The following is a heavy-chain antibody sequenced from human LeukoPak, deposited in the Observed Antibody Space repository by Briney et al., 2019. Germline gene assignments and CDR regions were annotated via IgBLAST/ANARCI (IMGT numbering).Heavy chain of an antibody. CDR3: ARDGRRDTPRDY. D-gene: IGHD2-15*01. Sequence: SGGSLRLSCAASGFTFSSYSMNWVRQAPGKGLEWVSSISSSSSYIYYADSVKGRFTISRDNAKNSLYLQMNSLRAEDTAVYYCARDGRRDTPRDYWGQGTLVTVSS. V-gene: IGHV3-21*01. CDR2: ISSSSSYI. J-gene: IGHJ4*02. CDR1: GFTFSSYS.